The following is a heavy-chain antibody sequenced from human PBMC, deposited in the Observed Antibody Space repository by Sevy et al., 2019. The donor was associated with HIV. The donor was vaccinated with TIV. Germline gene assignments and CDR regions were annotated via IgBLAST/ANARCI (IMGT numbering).Heavy chain of an antibody. CDR1: GFTFSSNA. J-gene: IGHJ4*02. CDR3: EKDAGYSIAWYPGY. V-gene: IGHV3-30*18. D-gene: IGHD6-19*01. CDR2: ISYDGSRK. Sequence: GGSLRLSCAASGFTFSSNAMHWVRQAPGKGLEWVAVISYDGSRKYYGDSVKGRFTISRDDSKNTLYLQMNSLRAEDTAVYSCEKDAGYSIAWYPGYWGQGTLVTVSS.